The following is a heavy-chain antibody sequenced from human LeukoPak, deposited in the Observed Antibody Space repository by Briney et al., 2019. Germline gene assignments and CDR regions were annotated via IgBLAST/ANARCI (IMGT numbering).Heavy chain of an antibody. D-gene: IGHD2-2*01. CDR3: AKGPLRGTAAAIDY. J-gene: IGHJ4*02. V-gene: IGHV3-23*01. Sequence: GGSLRLSCAASGLTFSNYAMAWVRQAPGKGLVWLSTIGGDGSDTFYADSVKGRFTISRDISTDTLWLQMDSLRTEDTAVYYCAKGPLRGTAAAIDYWGQGTLVTVSS. CDR2: IGGDGSDT. CDR1: GLTFSNYA.